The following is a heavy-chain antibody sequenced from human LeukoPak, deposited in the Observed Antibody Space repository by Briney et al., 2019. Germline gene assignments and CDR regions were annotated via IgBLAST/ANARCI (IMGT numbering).Heavy chain of an antibody. D-gene: IGHD3-22*01. CDR1: GGSIGSNSHY. J-gene: IGHJ4*02. CDR2: IYHSGSI. Sequence: SETLSLTCTVAGGSIGSNSHYWGWIRQPPGKGLEWVASIYHSGSIYYNPSLKSRVTMSVDTSKNQFSLKLSSVTATDTAVYYCARLLYDTNGYYYFDYWGQGTLVTVSS. V-gene: IGHV4-39*01. CDR3: ARLLYDTNGYYYFDY.